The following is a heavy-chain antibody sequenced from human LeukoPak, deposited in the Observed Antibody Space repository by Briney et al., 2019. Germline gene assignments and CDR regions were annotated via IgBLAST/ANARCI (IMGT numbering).Heavy chain of an antibody. V-gene: IGHV4-30-2*01. CDR1: GGSISSGGYY. D-gene: IGHD6-19*01. CDR2: IHHSGST. CDR3: ARVRFSSGGAFDI. J-gene: IGHJ3*02. Sequence: SETLSLTCTVSGGSISSGGYYWSWIRQPPGKGLEWIGYIHHSGSTYYNPSLKSRVTISVDRSKNQFSLKLSSVTAADTAVYYCARVRFSSGGAFDIWGQGTMVTVSS.